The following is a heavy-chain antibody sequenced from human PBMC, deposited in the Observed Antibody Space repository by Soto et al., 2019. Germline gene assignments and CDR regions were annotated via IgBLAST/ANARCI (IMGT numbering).Heavy chain of an antibody. Sequence: SVKVSCKASGCTFSSYAISWVRQAPGQGLEWMGGIIPIFGTANYAQKFQGRVTITADESTSTAYMELSSLRSEDTAVYYCARYWRGKQYKDAFDYWGQGTMVTVSS. CDR2: IIPIFGTA. V-gene: IGHV1-69*13. CDR3: ARYWRGKQYKDAFDY. CDR1: GCTFSSYA. D-gene: IGHD1-20*01. J-gene: IGHJ3*01.